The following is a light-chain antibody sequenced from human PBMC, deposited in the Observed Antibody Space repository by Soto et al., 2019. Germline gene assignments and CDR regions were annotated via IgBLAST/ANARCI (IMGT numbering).Light chain of an antibody. CDR3: QLYGTSPPRYI. V-gene: IGKV3-20*01. J-gene: IGKJ2*01. CDR2: GSS. Sequence: EIVLTQSPGTLSLSPGERATLSCRASQSISSTHLAWYQHKPGQAPRLLIYGSSTRATGVPDRFSGSGSGTDFTLPITGMEPEDFAVYYCQLYGTSPPRYIFGQGTKLEIK. CDR1: QSISSTH.